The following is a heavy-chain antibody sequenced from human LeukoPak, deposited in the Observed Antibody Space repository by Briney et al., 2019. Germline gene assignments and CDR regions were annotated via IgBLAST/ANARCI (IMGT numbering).Heavy chain of an antibody. CDR2: TYTSGST. CDR1: GGSISSGSYY. V-gene: IGHV4-61*02. D-gene: IGHD3-22*01. J-gene: IGHJ4*02. CDR3: AREGYYDSSGYNVPSFDY. Sequence: PSETLSLTCTVSGGSISSGSYYWSWIRQPAGKGLEWIGRTYTSGSTNYNPSLKSRVTISVDTSKNQFSLKLSSVTAADTAVYYCAREGYYDSSGYNVPSFDYWGQGTLVTVSS.